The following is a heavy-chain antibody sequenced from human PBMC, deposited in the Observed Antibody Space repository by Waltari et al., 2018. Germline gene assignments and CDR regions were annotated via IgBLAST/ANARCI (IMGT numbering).Heavy chain of an antibody. Sequence: QVQLQESGPGLVKPSETLSLTCPVSGGSISSYYWSWIRQPPGKGLEWIGYIYYSGSTNYNPSLKSRVTISVDTSKNQFSLKLSSVTAADTAVYYCARDGSPSSGYWFDPWGQGTLVTVSS. D-gene: IGHD6-19*01. CDR2: IYYSGST. J-gene: IGHJ5*02. CDR3: ARDGSPSSGYWFDP. CDR1: GGSISSYY. V-gene: IGHV4-59*01.